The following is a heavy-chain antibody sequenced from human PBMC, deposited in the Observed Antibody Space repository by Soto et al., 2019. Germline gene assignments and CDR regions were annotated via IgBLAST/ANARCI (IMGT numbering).Heavy chain of an antibody. CDR1: GGTFSSYA. CDR2: IIPIFGTA. V-gene: IGHV1-69*01. Sequence: QVQLVQSGAEVKKPGSSVKVSCKASGGTFSSYAISWVRQAPGQVLEWMGGIIPIFGTANYAQKFQGRVTITADESTSTAYMELSSLRSEDTAVYYCARTPRPIWSGYYSNYYYGMDVWGQGTTVTVSS. D-gene: IGHD3-3*01. CDR3: ARTPRPIWSGYYSNYYYGMDV. J-gene: IGHJ6*02.